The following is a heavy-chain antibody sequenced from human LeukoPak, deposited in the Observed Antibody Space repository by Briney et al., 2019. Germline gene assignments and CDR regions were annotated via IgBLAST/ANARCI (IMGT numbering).Heavy chain of an antibody. D-gene: IGHD5-12*01. CDR1: GGSISSGDYY. CDR3: ARARGTVAIDY. CDR2: IYYSGST. V-gene: IGHV4-30-4*01. Sequence: SETLSLTCTVSGGSISSGDYYWSWIRQPPGKGLEWIGYIYYSGSTYYNPSLKSRVTISVDTSKNQFSLKMRSMTAADTAVYYCARARGTVAIDYWGQGTLVTVSS. J-gene: IGHJ4*02.